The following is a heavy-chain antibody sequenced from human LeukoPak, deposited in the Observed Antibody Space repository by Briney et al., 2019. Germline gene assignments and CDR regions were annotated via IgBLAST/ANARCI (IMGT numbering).Heavy chain of an antibody. CDR2: MNPNSGNT. D-gene: IGHD3-10*01. J-gene: IGHJ4*02. CDR1: GYTFTSYD. Sequence: ASVKVSCKASGYTFTSYDINWVRQATGQGLEWMGWMNPNSGNTGYAQKFQGRVTITADKSTSTAYMELSSLRSEDTAVYYCARGGSDEPFDYWGQGTLVTVSS. V-gene: IGHV1-8*03. CDR3: ARGGSDEPFDY.